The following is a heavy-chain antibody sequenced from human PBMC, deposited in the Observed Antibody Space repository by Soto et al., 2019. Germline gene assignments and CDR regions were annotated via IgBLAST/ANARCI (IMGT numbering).Heavy chain of an antibody. CDR1: GFSLSTSGVG. CDR2: IYWDDDK. CDR3: AQVPLGQYGSGMGGWFDP. D-gene: IGHD3-10*01. V-gene: IGHV2-5*02. J-gene: IGHJ5*02. Sequence: QITLKESGPTLVKPTQTLTLTCTFSGFSLSTSGVGVGWIRQPPGKALECLALIYWDDDKRYSPSLKSRLTITKDTSKNQVVLTMTNMDPVDTATYYRAQVPLGQYGSGMGGWFDPWGQGTLVTVSS.